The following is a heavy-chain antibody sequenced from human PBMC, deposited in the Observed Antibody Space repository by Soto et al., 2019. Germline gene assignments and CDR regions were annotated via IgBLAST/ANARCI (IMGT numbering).Heavy chain of an antibody. Sequence: SETLSLTCTVSGGSMRNYFWTWIRQPPGKGLEWIGYIHYSGTTSFFPSYNPSLRSRVTISEDASKNQFSLKLLSVTTADTAVYFCAAGEASSRNLAPYYLDFWGQGTLVTVSS. V-gene: IGHV4-59*01. D-gene: IGHD6-13*01. J-gene: IGHJ4*02. CDR2: IHYSGTT. CDR1: GGSMRNYF. CDR3: AAGEASSRNLAPYYLDF.